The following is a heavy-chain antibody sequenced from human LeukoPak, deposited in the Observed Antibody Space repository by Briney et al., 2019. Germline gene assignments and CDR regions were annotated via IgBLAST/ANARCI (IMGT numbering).Heavy chain of an antibody. V-gene: IGHV4-34*01. CDR3: ARGVPAAATGAFGI. Sequence: PSETLSLTCAVYGESFSGYYWTWIRQPPGKGLEWIGEVNDSGNINYSPSLKSRVTMSVDTSKNQFSLKLSSVTAADSAVFYCARGVPAAATGAFGIWGQGTMVTVSS. CDR2: VNDSGNI. D-gene: IGHD2-2*01. CDR1: GESFSGYY. J-gene: IGHJ3*02.